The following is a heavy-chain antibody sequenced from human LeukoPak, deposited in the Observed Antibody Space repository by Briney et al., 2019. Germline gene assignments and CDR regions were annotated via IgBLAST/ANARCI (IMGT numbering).Heavy chain of an antibody. CDR3: ARVPIDGYNPYFDY. D-gene: IGHD5-24*01. J-gene: IGHJ4*02. CDR2: ISAYNGNT. CDR1: GYTFTSYG. V-gene: IGHV1-18*01. Sequence: ASVKVSCKASGYTFTSYGISWVRQAPGQGLEWMGWISAYNGNTNYAQKPQGRVTMTTDTSTSTAYMELRSLRSDDTAVYYCARVPIDGYNPYFDYWGQGTLVTVSS.